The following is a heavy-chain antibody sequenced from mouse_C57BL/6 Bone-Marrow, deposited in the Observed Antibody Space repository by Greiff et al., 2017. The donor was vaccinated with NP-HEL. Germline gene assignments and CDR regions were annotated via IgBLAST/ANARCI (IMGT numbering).Heavy chain of an antibody. CDR3: ARGGTTASRDYYFDY. CDR1: GYTFTSYD. V-gene: IGHV1-85*01. CDR2: IYPRDGST. Sequence: QVQLQQSGPELVKPGASVKLSCKASGYTFTSYDINWVKQRPGQGLEWIGWIYPRDGSTKYNEKFKGKATLTVDTSSSTAYMELHSLTSEDSAVYFCARGGTTASRDYYFDYWGQGTTLTVSS. J-gene: IGHJ2*01. D-gene: IGHD1-2*01.